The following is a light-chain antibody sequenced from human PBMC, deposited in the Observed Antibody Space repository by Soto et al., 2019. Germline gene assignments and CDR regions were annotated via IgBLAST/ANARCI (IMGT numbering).Light chain of an antibody. CDR3: QLYNYFPFT. CDR1: QGISNY. V-gene: IGKV1-16*02. CDR2: AAS. J-gene: IGKJ2*01. Sequence: DIQMTQSPFSLSASIGGRVTITCRASQGISNYLAWFQQRPGKAPKSLIYAASSLQSGVPSKFSGNGAVTDFALTINSLQPGEFATYYCQLYNYFPFTFGQGTTLQIK.